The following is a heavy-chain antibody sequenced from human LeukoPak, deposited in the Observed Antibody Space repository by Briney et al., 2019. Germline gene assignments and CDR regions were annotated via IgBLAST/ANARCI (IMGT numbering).Heavy chain of an antibody. CDR2: ISYDGSNK. CDR1: GFTFSSYG. J-gene: IGHJ4*02. D-gene: IGHD4-17*01. V-gene: IGHV3-30*18. CDR3: AKIYGDSPYFDY. Sequence: GRSLRLSCAASGFTFSSYGMHWVRQAPGKGLEWVAVISYDGSNKYYADSVKGRFTISRDNSKNTLYLQMNSLRAEDTAVYYCAKIYGDSPYFDYWGQGTLVTVSS.